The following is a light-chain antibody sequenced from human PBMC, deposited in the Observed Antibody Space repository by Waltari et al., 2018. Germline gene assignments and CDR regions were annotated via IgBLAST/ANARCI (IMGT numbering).Light chain of an antibody. J-gene: IGKJ1*01. CDR1: QSIRSW. CDR3: QQYSDFPWT. Sequence: DIQMTQSPSTLSASVGDRVTITCRASQSIRSWLAWYQQTPGRAPKLMIYKASNLNRGVPSGFSGSGSGTDFTLTISSLQPDDFATYYCQQYSDFPWTFGQGTKVEVK. V-gene: IGKV1-5*03. CDR2: KAS.